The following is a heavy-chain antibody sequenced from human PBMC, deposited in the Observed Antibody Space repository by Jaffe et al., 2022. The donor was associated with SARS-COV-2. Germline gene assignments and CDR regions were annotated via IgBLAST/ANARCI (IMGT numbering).Heavy chain of an antibody. CDR2: INPSGGST. Sequence: QVQLVQSGAEVKKPGASVKVSCKASGYTFTSYYMHWVRQAPGQGLEWMGIINPSGGSTSYAQKFQGRVTMTRDTSTSTVYMELSSLRSEDTAVYYCARERAITMVRGVIDYWGQGTLVTVSS. D-gene: IGHD3-10*01. V-gene: IGHV1-46*01. CDR1: GYTFTSYY. CDR3: ARERAITMVRGVIDY. J-gene: IGHJ4*02.